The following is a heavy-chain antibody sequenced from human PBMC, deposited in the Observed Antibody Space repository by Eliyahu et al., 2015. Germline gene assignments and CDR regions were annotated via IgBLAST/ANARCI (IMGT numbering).Heavy chain of an antibody. Sequence: EVQLVESGGGLIQPGGSLRLSCAASGFTVSSNYXRWVRQAPGKLLEWLSVMYNGGATYYADSVKGRFTISRDNSKNTLYLQMNSLRADDTAVYYCARDLGAYKRALDYWGQGTLVTVSS. CDR2: MYNGGAT. V-gene: IGHV3-53*01. CDR1: GFTVSSNY. CDR3: ARDLGAYKRALDY. D-gene: IGHD3-16*01. J-gene: IGHJ4*02.